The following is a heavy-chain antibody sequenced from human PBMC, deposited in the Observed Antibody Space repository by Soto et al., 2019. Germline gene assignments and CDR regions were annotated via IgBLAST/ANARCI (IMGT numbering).Heavy chain of an antibody. CDR3: ARGQWLTNYYYYMDV. V-gene: IGHV4-59*01. D-gene: IGHD6-19*01. Sequence: SETLSLTCTVSGGSISSYYWSWIRQPPGKGLEWIGYIYYSGSTNYNPSLKSRVTISVDTSKNQFSLKLSSVTAADTAVYYCARGQWLTNYYYYMDVWGKGTTVTVSS. J-gene: IGHJ6*03. CDR1: GGSISSYY. CDR2: IYYSGST.